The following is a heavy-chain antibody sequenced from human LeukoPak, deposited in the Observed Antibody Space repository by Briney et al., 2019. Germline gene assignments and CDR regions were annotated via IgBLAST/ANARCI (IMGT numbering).Heavy chain of an antibody. CDR1: GGSISSSSYY. CDR2: IYYSGSA. J-gene: IGHJ6*04. D-gene: IGHD3-3*01. CDR3: ARHPTYYDFWSGYRSPMDV. Sequence: PSETLSLTCTVSGGSISSSSYYWGWIRQPPGRGLEWIGSIYYSGSAYYNPSLKSRVTISVDTSKNQFSLKLSSVTAADTAVYYCARHPTYYDFWSGYRSPMDVWGKGITVTVSS. V-gene: IGHV4-39*01.